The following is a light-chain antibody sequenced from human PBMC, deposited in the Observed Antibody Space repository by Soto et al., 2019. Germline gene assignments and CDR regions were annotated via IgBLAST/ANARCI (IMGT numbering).Light chain of an antibody. CDR2: GAS. CDR3: QQDGTSPWT. V-gene: IGKV3-20*01. CDR1: QRVSSSY. J-gene: IGKJ1*01. Sequence: EIVLTQSPGTLSLSPGERATLSCRASQRVSSSYFAWYKQKPGQPPRLLIYGASSRATGIPDRFSGSGSGTDFTLTNSRLEPEDFAVYYCQQDGTSPWTFGQGTKVEIK.